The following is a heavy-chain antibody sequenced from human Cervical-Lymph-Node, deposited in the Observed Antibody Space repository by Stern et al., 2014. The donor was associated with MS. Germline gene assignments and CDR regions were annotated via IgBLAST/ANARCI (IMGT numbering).Heavy chain of an antibody. D-gene: IGHD3-22*01. J-gene: IGHJ6*02. CDR3: STDSPSGMDV. V-gene: IGHV1-46*01. CDR2: INPSDGGK. CDR1: GYTFTSHY. Sequence: QVQLVPSGAEVKTPGASVKVSCKASGYTFTSHYIHWVRQAPGQRLEWMGVINPSDGGKNNAHKFQDRVTMTSDTSTTTAYMEMSSLRSEDTAVYYCSTDSPSGMDVWGQGTTVTVSS.